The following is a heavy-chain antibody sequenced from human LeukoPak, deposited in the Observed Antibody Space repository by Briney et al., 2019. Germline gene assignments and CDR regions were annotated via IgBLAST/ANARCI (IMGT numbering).Heavy chain of an antibody. D-gene: IGHD2-15*01. CDR1: GYTFTGYY. Sequence: GASVKVSCQASGYTFTGYYMQWVRQAPRQGLEWMGRINPNTGGTNSAQKFQGRVTMTRDTTITTAYMELSRLSSDDTAVYYCARVSRSAPYCSGGSCYSIPDYWGQGTLVTVSS. CDR2: INPNTGGT. J-gene: IGHJ4*02. CDR3: ARVSRSAPYCSGGSCYSIPDY. V-gene: IGHV1-2*06.